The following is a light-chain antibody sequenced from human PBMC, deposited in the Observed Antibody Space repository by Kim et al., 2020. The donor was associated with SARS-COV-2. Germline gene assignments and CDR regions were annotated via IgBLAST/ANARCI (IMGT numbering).Light chain of an antibody. CDR2: RDS. V-gene: IGLV3-9*01. Sequence: SYELTQPLSVSVALGQTAWITCGGSHIGSKNVHWYQQKPRQAPVLVIYRDSNRPSGIPERFSGSNSGNTATLTISRAQAGDEADYYCQVWDSSTVIFGGGTQLTVL. CDR1: HIGSKN. CDR3: QVWDSSTVI. J-gene: IGLJ2*01.